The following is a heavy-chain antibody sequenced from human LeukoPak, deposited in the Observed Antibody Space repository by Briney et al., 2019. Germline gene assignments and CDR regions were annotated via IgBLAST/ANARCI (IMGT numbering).Heavy chain of an antibody. J-gene: IGHJ4*02. Sequence: GASVKVSCKASRYTFTSYGISWVRQAPEQGLEWMGWISAYNGNTNYAQKLQGRVTMTTDTSTSTAYMELRSLRSDDTAVYYCARVEKGYYGSGSYDFWGRGTLVTVSS. CDR2: ISAYNGNT. V-gene: IGHV1-18*01. D-gene: IGHD3-10*01. CDR1: RYTFTSYG. CDR3: ARVEKGYYGSGSYDF.